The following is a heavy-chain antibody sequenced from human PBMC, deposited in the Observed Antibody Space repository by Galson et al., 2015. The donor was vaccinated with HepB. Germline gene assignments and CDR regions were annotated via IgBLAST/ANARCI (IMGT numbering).Heavy chain of an antibody. V-gene: IGHV1-24*01. Sequence: SVKVSCKASGYTFTSYAMNWVRQAPGKGLEWMGGFDPEDGETIYAQKFQGRVTMTEDTSTDTAYMELSSLRSEDTAVYYCATTPRESYQLLSFDYWGQGTLVTVSS. J-gene: IGHJ4*02. CDR2: FDPEDGET. D-gene: IGHD2-2*01. CDR1: GYTFTSYA. CDR3: ATTPRESYQLLSFDY.